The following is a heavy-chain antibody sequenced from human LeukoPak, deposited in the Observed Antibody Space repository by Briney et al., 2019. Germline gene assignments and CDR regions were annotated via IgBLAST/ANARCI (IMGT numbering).Heavy chain of an antibody. CDR2: INSDGSST. V-gene: IGHV3-74*01. J-gene: IGHJ4*02. CDR3: AKGGATVIDY. D-gene: IGHD4-17*01. Sequence: PGGSLRLSCAASGFTFSNYWMHWFGQAPGKGLVWVSRINSDGSSTTSADSVKGRFTISRDNAKNTLYLQMNSLRAEDKAVYYCAKGGATVIDYWGQGTLVTVSS. CDR1: GFTFSNYW.